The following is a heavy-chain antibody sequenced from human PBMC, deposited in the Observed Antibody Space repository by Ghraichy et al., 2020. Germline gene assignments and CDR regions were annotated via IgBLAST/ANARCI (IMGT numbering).Heavy chain of an antibody. J-gene: IGHJ4*02. D-gene: IGHD6-19*01. Sequence: GESLNISCAASGFTFSSYAMSWVRQAPGKGLEWVSAISGSGGSTDYADSVKGRFTISRDNSKNTLYLQMSSLRAEDTAVYYCGGSPLNSGWYDYSFHYWGQGTLVTVSS. CDR3: GGSPLNSGWYDYSFHY. CDR1: GFTFSSYA. CDR2: ISGSGGST. V-gene: IGHV3-23*01.